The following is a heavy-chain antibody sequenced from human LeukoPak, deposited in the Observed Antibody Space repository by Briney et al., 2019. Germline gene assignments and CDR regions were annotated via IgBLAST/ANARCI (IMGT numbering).Heavy chain of an antibody. CDR3: ARVYHWNYVDY. CDR1: GYTFTGYF. Sequence: ASVKVSCKASGYTFTGYFMHWVRQAPGQGLEWMGWINPKSGGTNYGQKFQGRVTMTRDTSISTAYMELSRLRSDDTAVYYCARVYHWNYVDYWGQGTLVTVSS. J-gene: IGHJ4*02. V-gene: IGHV1-2*02. CDR2: INPKSGGT. D-gene: IGHD1-20*01.